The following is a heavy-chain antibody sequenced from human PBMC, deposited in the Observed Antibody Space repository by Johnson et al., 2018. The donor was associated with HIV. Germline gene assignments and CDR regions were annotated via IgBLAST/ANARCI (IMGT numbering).Heavy chain of an antibody. D-gene: IGHD3-22*01. V-gene: IGHV3-9*01. J-gene: IGHJ3*02. CDR2: ISWNSDSI. Sequence: VQLVESGGGVVQPGGSLRLSCAASGFTFNDYAMHWVRQAPGKGLEWVSGISWNSDSIGYADSVKGRFTISRDNSKNTLYLQMNSLKTEDTAVYYCRSWGSSGYYAPFYHDAFDIWGQGTMVTVSS. CDR1: GFTFNDYA. CDR3: RSWGSSGYYAPFYHDAFDI.